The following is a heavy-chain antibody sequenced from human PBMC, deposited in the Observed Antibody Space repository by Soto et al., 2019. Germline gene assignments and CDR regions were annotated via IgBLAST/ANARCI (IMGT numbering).Heavy chain of an antibody. CDR2: IDNAGTDS. V-gene: IGHV3-74*01. Sequence: EVQLVESGGGLVQPGGSLRLSCAASGFTLSGRSMHWVRQAPGKGLVWVSGIDNAGTDSTYADSVKGRFTSSRDNAKNMLYPQMNSLRVEDTAGYYCARAWFGPDVWGKGTTVTVSS. CDR1: GFTLSGRS. D-gene: IGHD3-10*01. CDR3: ARAWFGPDV. J-gene: IGHJ6*04.